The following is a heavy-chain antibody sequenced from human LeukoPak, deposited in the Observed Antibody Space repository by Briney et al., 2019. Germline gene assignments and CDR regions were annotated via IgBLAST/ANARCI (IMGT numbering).Heavy chain of an antibody. CDR2: IKSKTDGGTT. V-gene: IGHV3-15*01. CDR3: TTELLWFGELFRDFDY. Sequence: GGSLRLSCAASGFTLSNAWMKWVRQAPGKGLEWVGRIKSKTDGGTTDYAAPVKGRFTISRDDSKNTLYLQMNSLNTEDTAVYYCTTELLWFGELFRDFDYCGQGTLVTASS. D-gene: IGHD3-10*01. CDR1: GFTLSNAW. J-gene: IGHJ4*02.